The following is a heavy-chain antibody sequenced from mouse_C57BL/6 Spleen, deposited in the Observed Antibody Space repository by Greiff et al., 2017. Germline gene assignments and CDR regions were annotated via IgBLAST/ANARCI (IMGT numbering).Heavy chain of an antibody. Sequence: VQLKQSGPELVKPGASVKISCKASGYTFTDYYMNWVKQSHGKSLEWIGDINPNNGGTSYNQKFKGKATLTVDKSSSTAYMELRSLTSEDSAVYYCAGGSSPYWYFDVWGTGTTVTVSS. V-gene: IGHV1-26*01. CDR3: AGGSSPYWYFDV. CDR2: INPNNGGT. CDR1: GYTFTDYY. D-gene: IGHD1-1*01. J-gene: IGHJ1*03.